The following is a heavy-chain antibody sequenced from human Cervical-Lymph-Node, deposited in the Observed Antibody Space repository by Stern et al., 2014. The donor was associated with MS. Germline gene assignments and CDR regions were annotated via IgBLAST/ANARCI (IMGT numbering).Heavy chain of an antibody. CDR1: GDSVSSGSYN. D-gene: IGHD2-8*02. V-gene: IGHV4-61*01. CDR2: ICYSENR. Sequence: VQLEESGPGLVKPSETLSLICTVNGDSVSSGSYNWSWIRQPPGKGLEWIGYICYSENRNYNPSLKSRVTISVDRSKNQFSLNLSSVTAADTAVYYCAGNLVYWGQGTLVTVSS. CDR3: AGNLVY. J-gene: IGHJ4*02.